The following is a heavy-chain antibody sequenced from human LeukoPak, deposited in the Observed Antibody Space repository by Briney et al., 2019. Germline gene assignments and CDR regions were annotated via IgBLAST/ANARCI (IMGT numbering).Heavy chain of an antibody. J-gene: IGHJ4*02. D-gene: IGHD3-10*01. CDR2: INSDGSST. Sequence: GGSLRLSCAASGFTFSSYWMHWVRQAPGKGLVWVSRINSDGSSTSYADSVKGRVTISRDNAKNTLYLQMNGLRAEDTAVYYCASIPKYMVRGVTFRDYWGQGTLVTVSS. CDR1: GFTFSSYW. CDR3: ASIPKYMVRGVTFRDY. V-gene: IGHV3-74*01.